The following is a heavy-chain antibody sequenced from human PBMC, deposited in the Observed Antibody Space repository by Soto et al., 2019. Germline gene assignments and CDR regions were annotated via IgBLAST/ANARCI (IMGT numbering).Heavy chain of an antibody. D-gene: IGHD6-13*01. Sequence: ASVKVSCKASGYTFTSYYMHWVRQAPGQGLEWMGIINPSGGSTSYAQKFQGRVTMTRDTSTSTVYMELSSLRSEDTAVYYCARPRKSNAAGTSFSFDYWGQGTLVTVS. J-gene: IGHJ4*02. CDR2: INPSGGST. CDR1: GYTFTSYY. CDR3: ARPRKSNAAGTSFSFDY. V-gene: IGHV1-46*01.